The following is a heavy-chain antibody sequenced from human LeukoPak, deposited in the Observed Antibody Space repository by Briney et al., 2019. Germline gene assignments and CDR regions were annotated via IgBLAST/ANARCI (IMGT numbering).Heavy chain of an antibody. V-gene: IGHV3-23*01. CDR3: AKDLDSSGWYWGWFDP. Sequence: PGGSLRLSCAASGFTFSSYAMSWVRQAPGKGLEWVSAISGSGGSTYYADSVKGRFTISRDNSKNTLYLQMNSLRAEDTAVYYCAKDLDSSGWYWGWFDPWGQGTLVTVSS. J-gene: IGHJ5*02. D-gene: IGHD6-19*01. CDR2: ISGSGGST. CDR1: GFTFSSYA.